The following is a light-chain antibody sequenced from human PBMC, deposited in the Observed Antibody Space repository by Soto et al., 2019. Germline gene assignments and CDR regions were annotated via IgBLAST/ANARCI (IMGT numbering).Light chain of an antibody. CDR3: QQYDNWPPLT. V-gene: IGKV3D-15*01. J-gene: IGKJ4*01. CDR1: QSVSSN. CDR2: GAS. Sequence: EVLMTQSPANLSLSPGERATLSCRASQSVSSNLAWYQQRRGQAPRLLIYGASSRATGIPARFSGSGSGTEFTLTISSLQSEDFAVYYCQQYDNWPPLTFGGGTKVEIK.